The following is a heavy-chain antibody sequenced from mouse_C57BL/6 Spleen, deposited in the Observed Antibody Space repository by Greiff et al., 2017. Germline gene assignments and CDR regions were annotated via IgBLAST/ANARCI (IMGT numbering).Heavy chain of an antibody. CDR3: ARHEYFAY. CDR1: GFTFSSYG. CDR2: ISSGGSYT. Sequence: DVMLVESGGDLVKPGGSLKLSCAASGFTFSSYGMSWVRQTPDKRLEWVATISSGGSYTYYPDSVKGRFTISRDNAKNTLYLQMSSLKSEDTAMYYCARHEYFAYWGQGTLVTVSA. D-gene: IGHD5-1*01. V-gene: IGHV5-6*02. J-gene: IGHJ3*01.